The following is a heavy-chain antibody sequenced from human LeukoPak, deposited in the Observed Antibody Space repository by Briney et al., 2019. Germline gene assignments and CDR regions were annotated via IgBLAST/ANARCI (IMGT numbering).Heavy chain of an antibody. Sequence: ASVKVSCKASGYTFTSYYMHWVRQAPGQGLEWMGWINPNSGGTNYAQKFQGRVTMTRDTSISTAYMELSRLRSDDTAVYYCARDYCYDSSGYSSYYYYYYYMDVWGKGTTVTISS. V-gene: IGHV1-2*02. CDR1: GYTFTSYY. CDR3: ARDYCYDSSGYSSYYYYYYYMDV. D-gene: IGHD3-22*01. J-gene: IGHJ6*03. CDR2: INPNSGGT.